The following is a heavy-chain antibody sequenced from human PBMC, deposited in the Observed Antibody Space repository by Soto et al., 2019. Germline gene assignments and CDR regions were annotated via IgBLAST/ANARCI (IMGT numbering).Heavy chain of an antibody. Sequence: QVQLVQSGAEVKKPGSSVKVSCKASGGTFSSYTISWVRQAPGQGLEWMGRIIPILGIANYAQKFQGRVTITADKSTSTXYMELSSLRSEDTAVYYCARGLSDYYDSSGYYPFDYWGQGTLVTVSS. V-gene: IGHV1-69*02. J-gene: IGHJ4*02. CDR2: IIPILGIA. CDR3: ARGLSDYYDSSGYYPFDY. CDR1: GGTFSSYT. D-gene: IGHD3-22*01.